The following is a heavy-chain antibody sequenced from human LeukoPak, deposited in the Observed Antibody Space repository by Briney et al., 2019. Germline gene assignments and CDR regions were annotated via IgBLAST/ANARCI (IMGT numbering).Heavy chain of an antibody. CDR2: INHSRTT. CDR1: GGSFSDHY. Sequence: PSETLSLTCAVYGGSFSDHYWNWIRQPSGKGLEWIGEINHSRTTTYNASLKSRVTISVDKSKNHFSLKLNSMTAADTAVYYCARKASHYSYGLRAIDYWGQGNLVTVSS. CDR3: ARKASHYSYGLRAIDY. J-gene: IGHJ4*02. V-gene: IGHV4-34*01. D-gene: IGHD5-18*01.